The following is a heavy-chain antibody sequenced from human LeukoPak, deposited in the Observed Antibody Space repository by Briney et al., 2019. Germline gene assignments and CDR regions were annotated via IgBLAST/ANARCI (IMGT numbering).Heavy chain of an antibody. CDR3: AKDGVLLWFGELTHFDY. CDR1: GFTFSSYG. Sequence: GGSLRLSCAASGFTFSSYGMHWVRQAPGKGLEWVAFIRYDGSNKYYADSVKGRFTISRDNSKNTLYLQMNSLRAEDTAVYYCAKDGVLLWFGELTHFDYWGQGTLVTVSS. CDR2: IRYDGSNK. J-gene: IGHJ4*02. D-gene: IGHD3-10*01. V-gene: IGHV3-30*02.